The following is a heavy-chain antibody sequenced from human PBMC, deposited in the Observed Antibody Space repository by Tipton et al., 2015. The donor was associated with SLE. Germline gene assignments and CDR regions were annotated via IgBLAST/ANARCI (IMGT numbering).Heavy chain of an antibody. V-gene: IGHV4-30-2*01. D-gene: IGHD2-21*01. J-gene: IGHJ6*02. CDR1: GGSISSGGYS. Sequence: TLSLTCAVSGGSISSGGYSWSWIRQPPGKGLEWIGEIFHSGNTNYNPSLKSRVIMSVDKSKNQFSLKLRSVTAADTAVYYCATGDLVYYYQGMDVWGQGTTVTVSS. CDR2: IFHSGNT. CDR3: ATGDLVYYYQGMDV.